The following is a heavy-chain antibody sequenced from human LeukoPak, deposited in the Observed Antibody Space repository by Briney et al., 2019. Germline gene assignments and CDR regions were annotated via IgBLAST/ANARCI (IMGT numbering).Heavy chain of an antibody. D-gene: IGHD2/OR15-2a*01. CDR1: GFTFSSYA. CDR2: ISYDGSNK. V-gene: IGHV3-30*04. Sequence: PGGSLRLSCAASGFTFSSYAMHWVHQAPGKGLEWVAVISYDGSNKYYADSVKGRFTISRDNSKNTLYLQMNSLRAEDTAVYYCARDLTLVPYWGQGTLVTVSS. CDR3: ARDLTLVPY. J-gene: IGHJ4*02.